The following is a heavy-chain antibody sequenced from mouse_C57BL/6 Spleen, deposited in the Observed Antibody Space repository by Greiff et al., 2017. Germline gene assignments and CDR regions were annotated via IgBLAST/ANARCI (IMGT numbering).Heavy chain of an antibody. CDR1: GYAFRSSW. Sequence: VQLQQSGPELVKPGASVKISCKASGYAFRSSWMNWVKQRPGKGLEWIGRIYPGDGDTNYNGKFKGKATLTADKSSSTAYMQLSSLTSEDSAVYFCARSDYYYGSTYYYAMDYWGQGTSVTVSS. D-gene: IGHD1-1*01. V-gene: IGHV1-82*01. J-gene: IGHJ4*01. CDR3: ARSDYYYGSTYYYAMDY. CDR2: IYPGDGDT.